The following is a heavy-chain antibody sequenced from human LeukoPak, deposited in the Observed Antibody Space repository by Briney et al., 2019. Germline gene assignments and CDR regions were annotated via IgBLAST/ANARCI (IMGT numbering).Heavy chain of an antibody. V-gene: IGHV4-39*01. J-gene: IGHJ4*02. D-gene: IGHD6-13*01. CDR3: ARLEGIAAAGT. Sequence: SETLSLTCTVSGGSISSSCYYWGWIRQPPGKGLEWIGSIYYSGSTYYNPSLKSRVTISVDTSKNQFSLKLSSVTAADTAVYYCARLEGIAAAGTWGQGTLVTVSS. CDR2: IYYSGST. CDR1: GGSISSSCYY.